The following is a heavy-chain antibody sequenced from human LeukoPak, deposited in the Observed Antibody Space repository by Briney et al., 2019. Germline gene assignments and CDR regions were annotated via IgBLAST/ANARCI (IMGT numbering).Heavy chain of an antibody. J-gene: IGHJ6*03. V-gene: IGHV4-59*01. CDR2: VCDTGST. CDR3: ARECGGACYPPAHYYYMDV. D-gene: IGHD2-21*02. Sequence: PSETLSLTCTVSGGSMSGYCWSWIRQPPGTRLEWIGYVCDTGSTNYNPSLKSRVTLSVDTSNNQFSLKLSSVTAADTALYYCARECGGACYPPAHYYYMDVWGKGTTVTASS. CDR1: GGSMSGYC.